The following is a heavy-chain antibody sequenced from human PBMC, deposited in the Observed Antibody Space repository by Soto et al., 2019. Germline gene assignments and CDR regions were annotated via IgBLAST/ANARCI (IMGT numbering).Heavy chain of an antibody. J-gene: IGHJ4*02. CDR1: GDSVSSNSAA. D-gene: IGHD5-12*01. V-gene: IGHV6-1*01. CDR2: TYYRSKWYN. CDR3: AKGDNLGPKTGYAFDT. Sequence: SQTLSLTCVISGDSVSSNSAAWNWIRQSPSKGLEWLGRTYYRSKWYNDYAVSLKSRITINPDTSKNQFSLQLNSVTPEDTAVYFCAKGDNLGPKTGYAFDTGGQGIMVTVSS.